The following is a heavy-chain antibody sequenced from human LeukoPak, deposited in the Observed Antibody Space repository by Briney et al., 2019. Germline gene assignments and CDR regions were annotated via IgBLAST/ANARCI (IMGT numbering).Heavy chain of an antibody. CDR2: IRSKANSYAT. CDR3: TRQADCSGGSCYSSDAFDI. J-gene: IGHJ3*02. D-gene: IGHD2-15*01. V-gene: IGHV3-73*01. CDR1: GFTFSGSA. Sequence: GGSLKPSCAASGFTFSGSAMHWVRQASGKGLEWVGRIRSKANSYATAYAASVKGRFTISRDDSKNTAYLQMNSLKTEDTAVYYCTRQADCSGGSCYSSDAFDIWGQGTMVTVSS.